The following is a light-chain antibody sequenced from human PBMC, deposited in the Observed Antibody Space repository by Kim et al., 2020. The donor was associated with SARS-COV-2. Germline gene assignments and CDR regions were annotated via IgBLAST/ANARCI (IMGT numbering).Light chain of an antibody. V-gene: IGLV2-14*03. J-gene: IGLJ1*01. CDR3: SSYTSATTLV. CDR2: DVT. CDR1: SSDIGGPNY. Sequence: QSALTQPASVSGSPGQSITVSCTGTSSDIGGPNYASWYQQLPGKAPKLILYDVTNRHSGVSDRFSGSKSGNTASLTISGLQPDDEADYYCSSYTSATTLVFGTGTKVTVL.